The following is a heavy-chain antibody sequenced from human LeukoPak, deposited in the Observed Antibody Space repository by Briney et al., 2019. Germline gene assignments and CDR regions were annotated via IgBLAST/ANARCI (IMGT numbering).Heavy chain of an antibody. D-gene: IGHD2-2*01. CDR1: GFTFSSYG. CDR2: IWYDGSNK. J-gene: IGHJ6*02. CDR3: ARDALYCSSTSCYYYGMDV. V-gene: IGHV3-33*01. Sequence: GGSLRLSCAASGFTFSSYGMHWVRQAPGKGLEWVAVIWYDGSNKYYADSVKGRLTISRDNSKNTLYLQMNSLRAEDTAVYYCARDALYCSSTSCYYYGMDVWGQGTTVTVSS.